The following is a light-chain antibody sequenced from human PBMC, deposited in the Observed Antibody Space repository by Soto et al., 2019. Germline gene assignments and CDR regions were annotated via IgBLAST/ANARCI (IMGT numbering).Light chain of an antibody. J-gene: IGKJ4*01. CDR2: GAS. CDR1: QSVGNY. CDR3: QQYNNWPPDT. V-gene: IGKV3-15*01. Sequence: EIVMTQSPATLSVSRGERATLSCRASQSVGNYLAWYQQKPGQAPRLLIYGASTRATGIPARFSGSGSGTEFTLTISSLQSEDFAVYYCQQYNNWPPDTFGGGTKVEIK.